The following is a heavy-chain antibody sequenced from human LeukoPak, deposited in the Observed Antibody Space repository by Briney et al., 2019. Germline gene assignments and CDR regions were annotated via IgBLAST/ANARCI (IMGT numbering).Heavy chain of an antibody. J-gene: IGHJ4*02. D-gene: IGHD5-18*01. CDR1: GGSISSSSYY. Sequence: PSETLSLTCTVSGGSISSSSYYWGWIRQPPGKGLEWIGSIYYSGSTYYIPSLKSRVTISVDTSKNQFSLKLSSVTAADTAVYYCARGYSYGFLFDYWGQGTLVTVSS. CDR2: IYYSGST. CDR3: ARGYSYGFLFDY. V-gene: IGHV4-39*01.